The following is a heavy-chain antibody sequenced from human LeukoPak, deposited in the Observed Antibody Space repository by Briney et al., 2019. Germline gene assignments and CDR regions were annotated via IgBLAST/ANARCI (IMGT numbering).Heavy chain of an antibody. CDR2: FDPEDGET. D-gene: IGHD5-18*01. Sequence: ASVKVSCKASGYSFSSYDINWVRQAPGQGLEWMGGFDPEDGETIYAQKFQGRVTMTEDTSTDTAYMELSSLRSEDTAVYYCARDLDTAMAAMVNWGQGTLVTVSS. CDR1: GYSFSSYD. CDR3: ARDLDTAMAAMVN. V-gene: IGHV1-24*01. J-gene: IGHJ4*02.